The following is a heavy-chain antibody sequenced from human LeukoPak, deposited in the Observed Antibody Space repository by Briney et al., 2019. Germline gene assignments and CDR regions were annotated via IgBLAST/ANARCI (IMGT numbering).Heavy chain of an antibody. V-gene: IGHV4-34*01. CDR1: GGSFSGYY. Sequence: SETLSLTCAVYGGSFSGYYWSWIRQPPGKGLEWIGEINHSGSTNYNPSLKSRVTISVDTSKNQFSLKLSSVTAADTAVYYCARAPPLTGDGFDIWGQGTMVTVSS. D-gene: IGHD7-27*01. CDR3: ARAPPLTGDGFDI. J-gene: IGHJ3*02. CDR2: INHSGST.